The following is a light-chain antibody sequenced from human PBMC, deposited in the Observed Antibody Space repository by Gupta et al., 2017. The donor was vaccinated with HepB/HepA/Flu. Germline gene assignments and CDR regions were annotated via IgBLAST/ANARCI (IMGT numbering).Light chain of an antibody. J-gene: IGKJ2*01. CDR1: QSISSY. V-gene: IGKV1-39*01. CDR2: AAS. Sequence: DIQMTQSPSSLSASVGDRVTITCRASQSISSYLNWYQQKPGKAPKLLIYAASSLQSGVPSRFSGSGSGTDFTLTISRLQPGEFATYYCQQSDSTPITFGQGTKLEIK. CDR3: QQSDSTPIT.